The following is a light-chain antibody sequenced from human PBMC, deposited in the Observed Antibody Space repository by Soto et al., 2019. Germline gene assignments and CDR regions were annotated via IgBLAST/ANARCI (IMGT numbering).Light chain of an antibody. Sequence: DIQMTQSPSTLSASVGDTVTITCRASQSIRSWLAWYQQKPGKAPKLLIYKASTLESGFPSRFSGSGSGTEFTLTISSLQPDDFASYYCQQYSLYWTFGQGTKVEIK. CDR2: KAS. CDR1: QSIRSW. V-gene: IGKV1-5*03. CDR3: QQYSLYWT. J-gene: IGKJ1*01.